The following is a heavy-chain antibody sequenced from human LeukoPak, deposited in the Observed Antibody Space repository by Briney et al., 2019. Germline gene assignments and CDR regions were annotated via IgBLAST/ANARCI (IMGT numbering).Heavy chain of an antibody. D-gene: IGHD2-8*01. CDR1: GGSFSGYY. Sequence: SETLSLTCAVYGGSFSGYYWSWIRQPPGKGLEWTGEINHSGSTNYNPSLKSRVTISVDTSKNQFSLRLNSVTAADTAVYYCARGQILINYWGQGTLVTVSS. V-gene: IGHV4-34*01. CDR2: INHSGST. CDR3: ARGQILINY. J-gene: IGHJ4*02.